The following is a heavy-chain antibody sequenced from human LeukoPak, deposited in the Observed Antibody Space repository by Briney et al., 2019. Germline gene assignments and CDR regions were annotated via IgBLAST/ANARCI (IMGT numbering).Heavy chain of an antibody. V-gene: IGHV4-59*01. CDR3: ARGLPYCGGDCYSP. CDR2: IYYSGTT. CDR1: GGSISSYY. D-gene: IGHD2-21*02. J-gene: IGHJ5*02. Sequence: SETPSLTCTVSGGSISSYYWSWIRQPPGKGLEWIGYIYYSGTTNYNPSLKSRVSMSVDTSKNQFSLKLSSVTAADTAVYYCARGLPYCGGDCYSPWGQGTLVTVSS.